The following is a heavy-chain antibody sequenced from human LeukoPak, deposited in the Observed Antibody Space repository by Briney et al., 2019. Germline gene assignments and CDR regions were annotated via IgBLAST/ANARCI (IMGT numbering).Heavy chain of an antibody. V-gene: IGHV1-46*01. CDR2: INPSGGST. Sequence: GASVRVSCKASGYTFTSYYMHWVRPAPGQGLGWMGIINPSGGSTSYAQKFQGRVTMTRDMSTSTVYMELSSLRSEDTAVYYCAREGSSYIHFDYWGQGTLVTVSS. J-gene: IGHJ4*02. D-gene: IGHD6-6*01. CDR3: AREGSSYIHFDY. CDR1: GYTFTSYY.